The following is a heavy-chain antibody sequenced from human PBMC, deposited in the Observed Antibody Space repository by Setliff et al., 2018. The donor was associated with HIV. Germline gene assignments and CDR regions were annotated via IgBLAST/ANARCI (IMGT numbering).Heavy chain of an antibody. Sequence: SVKVSCKASGDTFTSHAIRWVRQAPGQGLEWMGGIIPIFGTPNYAQKFKGRLTITADESTSTVYMDLSSLRSEDTAVYYCARDSRDIVVVIAPEPGSYYYYGMDVWGQGTMVTVSS. V-gene: IGHV1-69*13. CDR3: ARDSRDIVVVIAPEPGSYYYYGMDV. CDR2: IIPIFGTP. CDR1: GDTFTSHA. J-gene: IGHJ6*02. D-gene: IGHD2-15*01.